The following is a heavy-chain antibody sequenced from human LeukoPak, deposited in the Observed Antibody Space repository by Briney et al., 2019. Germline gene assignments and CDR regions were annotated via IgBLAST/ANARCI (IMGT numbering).Heavy chain of an antibody. CDR1: GFTLGRYW. CDR2: IKEDGSVR. CDR3: ARDPGYSSFDY. D-gene: IGHD6-13*01. J-gene: IGHJ4*02. Sequence: GGSLRLSCGASGFTLGRYWMTWVRQTPAKGLEFVANIKEDGSVRNYVDSVQGRFTISRDNAKNSLYLHMNSLRAEDTAVYYCARDPGYSSFDYWGQGTLVTVSS. V-gene: IGHV3-7*01.